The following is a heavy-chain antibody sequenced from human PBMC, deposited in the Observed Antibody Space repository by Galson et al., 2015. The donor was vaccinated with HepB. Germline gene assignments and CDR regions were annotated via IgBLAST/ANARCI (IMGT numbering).Heavy chain of an antibody. CDR1: GFNFRSYW. Sequence: SLRLSCAVSGFNFRSYWMSWVRQAPGKGLEWVANIKPDGSEKYYVDSVKGRFSISRDNTQKSLYLQMNSLRAEDTAVYYCAGGYFWFGEGLSDYWGPGTMVTVSS. V-gene: IGHV3-7*03. J-gene: IGHJ3*01. CDR3: AGGYFWFGEGLSDY. D-gene: IGHD3-10*01. CDR2: IKPDGSEK.